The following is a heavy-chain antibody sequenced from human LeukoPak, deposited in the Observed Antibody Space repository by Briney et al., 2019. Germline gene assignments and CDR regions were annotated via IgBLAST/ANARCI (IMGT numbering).Heavy chain of an antibody. CDR3: AKSNLKYYFVS. D-gene: IGHD6-6*01. J-gene: IGHJ4*02. Sequence: GGSLRLSCAASGFTFSSYAMNWVRQAPGKGLEWVSLISGSGGSAYYADSVKGRFTVSRDNSKNTLYLQMNSLRAEDTAVYYCAKSNLKYYFVSWGQGTLVTVSS. V-gene: IGHV3-23*01. CDR2: ISGSGGSA. CDR1: GFTFSSYA.